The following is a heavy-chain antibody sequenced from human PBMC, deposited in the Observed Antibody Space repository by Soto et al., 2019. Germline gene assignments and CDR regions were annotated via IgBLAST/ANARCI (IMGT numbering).Heavy chain of an antibody. D-gene: IGHD2-21*02. CDR2: ISYDGTNK. CDR3: AKDLPSCGDYGYYCYGMDV. J-gene: IGHJ6*02. Sequence: QVQLVESGGGEVQPGRSLTISCAASGFTFSTYGMHWVRQTPGKGLEGGAAISYDGTNKFYSDSVKGRFTISRDNFKKALTLQMTRRGADDTAVYSCAKDLPSCGDYGYYCYGMDVWGLGTRVTVSS. CDR1: GFTFSTYG. V-gene: IGHV3-30*18.